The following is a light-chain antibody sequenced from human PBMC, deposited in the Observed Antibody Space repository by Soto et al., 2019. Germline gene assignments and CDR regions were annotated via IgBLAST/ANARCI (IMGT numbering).Light chain of an antibody. Sequence: QSPATLSLSPGERATVSXXAXQSVSSYLAWYQQKPGQAPRLLIYDASNRAPGIPARFSGSGSGTDFTLTISSLEPEDFAVYYCQQRSNWPITFGQGTRLEIK. V-gene: IGKV3-11*01. CDR1: QSVSSY. CDR3: QQRSNWPIT. CDR2: DAS. J-gene: IGKJ5*01.